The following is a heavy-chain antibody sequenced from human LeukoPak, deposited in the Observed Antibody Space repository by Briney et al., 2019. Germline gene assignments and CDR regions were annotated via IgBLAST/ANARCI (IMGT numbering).Heavy chain of an antibody. V-gene: IGHV1-69*04. CDR2: IIPIFGIA. CDR1: GGTFSSYA. Sequence: SVKVSCKASGGTFSSYAISWVRQAPGQGLERMGRIIPIFGIANYAQKFQGRVTITADKSTSTAYMELSSLRSEDTAVYYCARGDCSGGSCYQGNYWGQGTLVTVSS. J-gene: IGHJ4*02. D-gene: IGHD2-15*01. CDR3: ARGDCSGGSCYQGNY.